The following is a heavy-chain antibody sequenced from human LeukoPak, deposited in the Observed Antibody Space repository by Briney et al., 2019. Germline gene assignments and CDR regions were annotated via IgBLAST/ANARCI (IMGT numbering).Heavy chain of an antibody. CDR1: EFTFSIYA. V-gene: IGHV3-23*01. CDR2: ISGSGGST. Sequence: SGGSLRLSCAVSEFTFSIYAMNWVRQAPGKGLGWVSAISGSGGSTHYADSVKGRFTISRDNSKNTLYLQMNSLRADDTAVYYCVRGYSYGWFDPWGQGTLVTVSS. J-gene: IGHJ5*02. D-gene: IGHD5-18*01. CDR3: VRGYSYGWFDP.